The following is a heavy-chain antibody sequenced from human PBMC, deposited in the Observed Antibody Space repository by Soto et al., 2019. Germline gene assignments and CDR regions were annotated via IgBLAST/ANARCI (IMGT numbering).Heavy chain of an antibody. Sequence: QVQLIQSGPEVRKPGASVKLSCKTSGYTFIEYPIHWVRQAPGQGLEWMGWIDTGNGKTTYSQRFRGRLTFTQVTSASTVYMDLRSLRSEDTGVFFCARVKAIKSDYWGQGTPVSVSS. CDR2: IDTGNGKT. V-gene: IGHV1-3*04. CDR1: GYTFIEYP. J-gene: IGHJ4*02. D-gene: IGHD5-12*01. CDR3: ARVKAIKSDY.